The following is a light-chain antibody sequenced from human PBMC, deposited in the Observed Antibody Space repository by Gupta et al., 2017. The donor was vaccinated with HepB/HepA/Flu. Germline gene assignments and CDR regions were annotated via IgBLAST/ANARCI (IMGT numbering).Light chain of an antibody. CDR1: QSINSY. J-gene: IGKJ1*01. V-gene: IGKV1-39*01. Sequence: DIPMTPSPSSLSASVGDRVTITCRPSQSINSYLNWYQHEPGKAPKLLIYAASTLQSGVPSRFSGSGSGTDFTLTISSLQSEDFATYYCQQNYSYPPTFGQGTKVEIK. CDR3: QQNYSYPPT. CDR2: AAS.